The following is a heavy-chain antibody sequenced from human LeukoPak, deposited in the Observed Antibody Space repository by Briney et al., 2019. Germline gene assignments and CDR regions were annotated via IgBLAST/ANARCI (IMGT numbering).Heavy chain of an antibody. J-gene: IGHJ5*02. Sequence: SETLSLTCTVSGDSISSWYWSWIRQPAGKGLEWIGRIYTSGSTNYNPSLKSRVTMSVDTSKNQFSLKLSSVTAADTAVYYCARDHPHIPRYCSSTSCYTGGTSYNWFDPWGQGTLVTVSS. CDR2: IYTSGST. CDR3: ARDHPHIPRYCSSTSCYTGGTSYNWFDP. D-gene: IGHD2-2*02. V-gene: IGHV4-4*07. CDR1: GDSISSWY.